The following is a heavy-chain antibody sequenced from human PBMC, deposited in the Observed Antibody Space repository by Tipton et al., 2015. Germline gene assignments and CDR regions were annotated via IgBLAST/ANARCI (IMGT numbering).Heavy chain of an antibody. CDR3: ARGHKNGDSPWDY. V-gene: IGHV4-34*01. J-gene: IGHJ4*02. D-gene: IGHD4-17*01. CDR1: GGSLSGYY. Sequence: TLSLTCAVYGGSLSGYYWSWIRQPPGKGLEWIGEMNHSGSTNYNPPLKSRVTISVDTSKNQFSLKVNSVTAADTAVYYCARGHKNGDSPWDYWGQGTLVTVSS. CDR2: MNHSGST.